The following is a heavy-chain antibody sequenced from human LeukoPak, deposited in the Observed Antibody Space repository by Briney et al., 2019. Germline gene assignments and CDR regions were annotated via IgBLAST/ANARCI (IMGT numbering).Heavy chain of an antibody. V-gene: IGHV4-39*07. D-gene: IGHD2-2*01. CDR2: IYYSGST. CDR1: GGPISSSSYY. Sequence: PSETLSLTCTVSGGPISSSSYYWGWIRQPPGKGLEWIGSIYYSGSTYYNPSLKSRVTISVDTSKNQFSLKLSSVTAADTAVYYCARDSGDGIVVVPAATFDYWGQGTLVTVSS. J-gene: IGHJ4*02. CDR3: ARDSGDGIVVVPAATFDY.